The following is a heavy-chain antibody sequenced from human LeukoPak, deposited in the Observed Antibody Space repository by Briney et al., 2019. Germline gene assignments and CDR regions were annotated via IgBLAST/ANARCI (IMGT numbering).Heavy chain of an antibody. CDR2: ISGSGGST. J-gene: IGHJ4*02. CDR3: AKSRGYYYDSSGPLLDY. CDR1: GFTFSSYA. V-gene: IGHV3-23*01. D-gene: IGHD3-22*01. Sequence: GGSLRLSCVASGFTFSSYAMSWVRQAPGKGLEWVSAISGSGGSTYYADSVKGRFTISRDNSKNTLYLQMNSLRAEDTAVYYCAKSRGYYYDSSGPLLDYWGQGTLVTVSS.